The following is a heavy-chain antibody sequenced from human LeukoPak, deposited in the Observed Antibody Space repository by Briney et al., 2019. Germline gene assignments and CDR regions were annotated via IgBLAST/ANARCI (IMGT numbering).Heavy chain of an antibody. V-gene: IGHV3-21*01. CDR2: ISSSSSHI. Sequence: GGSLRLSCAASGFTFSSHAMSWVRQAPGKGLEWVSSISSSSSHIYYADSVKGRFTISRDNAKNSLYLKMNSLRAEDTAVSYCARGCSSTSCYGTARGASGIDYWGQGTLVTVSS. CDR1: GFTFSSHA. D-gene: IGHD2-2*01. CDR3: ARGCSSTSCYGTARGASGIDY. J-gene: IGHJ4*02.